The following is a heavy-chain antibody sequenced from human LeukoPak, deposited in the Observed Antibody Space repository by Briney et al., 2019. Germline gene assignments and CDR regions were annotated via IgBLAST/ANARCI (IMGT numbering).Heavy chain of an antibody. CDR2: ISYDGSNK. CDR3: ARAGYGDYRTDY. V-gene: IGHV3-30*04. D-gene: IGHD4-17*01. Sequence: GRSLRLSCAASGFTFSSYAMHWVRQAPGKGLEWVAVISYDGSNKYYADSVKGRFTISRDSSKNTLYLQMNSLRAEDTAVYYCARAGYGDYRTDYWGQGTLVTVSS. CDR1: GFTFSSYA. J-gene: IGHJ4*02.